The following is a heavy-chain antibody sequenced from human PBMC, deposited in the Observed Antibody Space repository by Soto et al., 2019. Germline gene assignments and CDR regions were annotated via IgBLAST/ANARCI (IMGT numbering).Heavy chain of an antibody. V-gene: IGHV3-66*04. CDR3: ARHGYSYGGGSFGY. J-gene: IGHJ4*02. CDR2: IYSGGSA. Sequence: EVQLVESGGGLVQPGGSLRLSCAASGFTVSSNYMSWVRQAPGKGLEWVSVIYSGGSAYYADSVKGRFTISRDNSKNTLYLQMNSLRAEDTAVYYCARHGYSYGGGSFGYWGQGTLVTVSS. D-gene: IGHD5-18*01. CDR1: GFTVSSNY.